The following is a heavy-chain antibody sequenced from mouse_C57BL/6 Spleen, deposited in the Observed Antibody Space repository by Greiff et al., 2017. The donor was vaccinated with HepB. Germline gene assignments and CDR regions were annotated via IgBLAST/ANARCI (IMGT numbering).Heavy chain of an antibody. V-gene: IGHV5-4*01. CDR3: AREDYGSSYDY. Sequence: EVKLVESGGGLVKPGGSLKLSCAASGFTFSSYAMSWVRQTPEKRREWVATISDGGSYTYYPDNVKGRFTISRDNAKNNLYLQMSHLKSEDTAMYYCAREDYGSSYDYWGQGTTLTVSS. D-gene: IGHD1-1*01. CDR1: GFTFSSYA. CDR2: ISDGGSYT. J-gene: IGHJ2*01.